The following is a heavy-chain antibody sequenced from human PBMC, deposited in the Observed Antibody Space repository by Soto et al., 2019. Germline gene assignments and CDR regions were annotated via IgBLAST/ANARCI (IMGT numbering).Heavy chain of an antibody. CDR2: IYPGDSDT. CDR3: ARKGVADDFDI. Sequence: PGESVKISCKGSGYSFTSYWIGWVRQIAGKGLEWMGIIYPGDSDTRYSPSFQGQVTISADKSIRTAYLQWSSLKASDTAMYYCARKGVADDFDIWGQGTLVTASS. V-gene: IGHV5-51*01. CDR1: GYSFTSYW. D-gene: IGHD3-3*01. J-gene: IGHJ3*02.